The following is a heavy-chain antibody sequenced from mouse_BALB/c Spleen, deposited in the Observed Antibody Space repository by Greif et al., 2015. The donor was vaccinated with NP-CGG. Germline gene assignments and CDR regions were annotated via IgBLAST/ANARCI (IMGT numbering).Heavy chain of an antibody. D-gene: IGHD1-2*01. CDR1: GFTFSSYG. CDR3: ARHITTPFFAY. V-gene: IGHV5-6*01. CDR2: ISSGGSYT. Sequence: EVKLVESGGDLVKPGGSLELSCAASGFTFSSYGMSWVRQTPDKRLEWVATISSGGSYTYYPDSVKGRFTISRDNAKNTLYLQMSSLKSEDTAMYYCARHITTPFFAYWGQGTTLTVSS. J-gene: IGHJ2*01.